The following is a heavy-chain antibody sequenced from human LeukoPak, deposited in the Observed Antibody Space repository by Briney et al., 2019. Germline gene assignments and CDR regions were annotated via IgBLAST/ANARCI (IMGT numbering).Heavy chain of an antibody. CDR1: GGSISSGGYS. V-gene: IGHV4-30-2*01. CDR3: ARAPYDSSGYYYVYYFDY. J-gene: IGHJ4*02. D-gene: IGHD3-22*01. Sequence: SQTLSLTCAVSGGSISSGGYSWSWIRQPPGKGLEWIGYIYHSGSTYYNPSLKSRVTISVDRSKNQFSLKLSSVTAADTAVYYCARAPYDSSGYYYVYYFDYWGRGTLVTVSS. CDR2: IYHSGST.